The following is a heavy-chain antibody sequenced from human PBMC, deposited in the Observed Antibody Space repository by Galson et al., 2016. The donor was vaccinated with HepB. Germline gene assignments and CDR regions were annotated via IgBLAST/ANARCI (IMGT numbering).Heavy chain of an antibody. Sequence: QSGAEVKKPGESLRISCKGSGYSFTSYWISWVRQMPGKGLEWMGRIDPSDSYTNYSPSFQGHVTISADKSINTAYLQWSSLKASDTAMYYCARHPNYSASGYDYPDYYFDYWGQGTLVTASA. V-gene: IGHV5-10-1*01. J-gene: IGHJ4*02. CDR2: IDPSDSYT. D-gene: IGHD3-10*01. CDR3: ARHPNYSASGYDYPDYYFDY. CDR1: GYSFTSYW.